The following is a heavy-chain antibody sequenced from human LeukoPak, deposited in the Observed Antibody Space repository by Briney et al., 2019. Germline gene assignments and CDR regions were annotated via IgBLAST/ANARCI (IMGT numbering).Heavy chain of an antibody. V-gene: IGHV1-69*13. Sequence: ASVKVSCKASGYTFTGYYMHWVRQAPGQGLEWMGGIIPIFGTANYAQKFQGRVTITADESTSTAYMELSSLRSEDTAVYYCTRDPSNTSGWYIYFDYWGQGTPVTVSP. D-gene: IGHD6-19*01. J-gene: IGHJ4*02. CDR1: GYTFTGYY. CDR2: IIPIFGTA. CDR3: TRDPSNTSGWYIYFDY.